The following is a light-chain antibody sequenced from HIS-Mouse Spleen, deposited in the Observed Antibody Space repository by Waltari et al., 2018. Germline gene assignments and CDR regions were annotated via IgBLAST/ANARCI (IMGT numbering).Light chain of an antibody. Sequence: QSALTQPASVSGSPGQSITISCTGTSSDVGSYTLVSWYQQHPGKAPKLMIYEGSKRPSWVSNRFSGSKSGNTASLTISGRQAEDEADYYCCSYAGSSTWVFGGGTKLTVL. CDR1: SSDVGSYTL. CDR2: EGS. CDR3: CSYAGSSTWV. J-gene: IGLJ3*02. V-gene: IGLV2-23*01.